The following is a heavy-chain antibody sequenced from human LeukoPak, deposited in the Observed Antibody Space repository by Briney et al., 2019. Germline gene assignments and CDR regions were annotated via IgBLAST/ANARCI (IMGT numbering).Heavy chain of an antibody. CDR3: AKDSGYSSTNWFDP. Sequence: GGSLRLSCAASGFTFDHYAMHWVRQVPGKGLEWVSGISWNSGSIGYADSVKGRFTISRDNAKNSLYLQMNSLRAEDTALYYCAKDSGYSSTNWFDPWGQGTLVTVSS. V-gene: IGHV3-9*01. CDR1: GFTFDHYA. J-gene: IGHJ5*02. CDR2: ISWNSGSI. D-gene: IGHD6-13*01.